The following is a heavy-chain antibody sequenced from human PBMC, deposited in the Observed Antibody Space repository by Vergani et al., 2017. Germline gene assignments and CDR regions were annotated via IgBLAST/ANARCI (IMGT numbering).Heavy chain of an antibody. D-gene: IGHD4-11*01. J-gene: IGHJ6*03. Sequence: QVQLQQWGAGLLKPSETLSLTCAVYGGSFSGYYWSWIRQPPGKGLEWIGEINHSGSTNYNPSLKSRVTISVDTSKNQFSLTLNSVTATDTAIYFCARVNTETNGHLYYYYYMDVWGQGTAVTVS. CDR2: INHSGST. CDR1: GGSFSGYY. V-gene: IGHV4-34*01. CDR3: ARVNTETNGHLYYYYYMDV.